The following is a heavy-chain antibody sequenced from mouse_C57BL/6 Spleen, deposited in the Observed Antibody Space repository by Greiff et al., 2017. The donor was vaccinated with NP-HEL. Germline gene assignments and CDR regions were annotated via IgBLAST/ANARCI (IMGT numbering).Heavy chain of an antibody. CDR2: IYPGSGNT. J-gene: IGHJ1*03. CDR1: GYSFTSYY. D-gene: IGHD1-1*01. CDR3: ARREGYGSSYWYFDV. Sequence: QVQLQQSGPELVKPGASVKISCKASGYSFTSYYIHWVKQRPGQGLEWIGWIYPGSGNTKYNEKFKGKATLTADTSSSTAYMQLSSLTSEDSAVYYCARREGYGSSYWYFDVWGTGTTVTVSS. V-gene: IGHV1-66*01.